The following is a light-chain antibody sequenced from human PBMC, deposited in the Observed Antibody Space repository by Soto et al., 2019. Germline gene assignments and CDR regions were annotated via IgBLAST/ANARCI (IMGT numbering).Light chain of an antibody. V-gene: IGKV1-12*01. CDR3: QQANSLPLT. CDR1: QGISSC. J-gene: IGKJ4*01. CDR2: AAT. Sequence: DIQMTQSPSSVSASVGDRVTITCRASQGISSCLAWYQQKPGQAPKLLIYAATSLQDGVPLRFSGSGSGADFTLTISALQPEDFATYYCQQANSLPLTFGGGTKVEIK.